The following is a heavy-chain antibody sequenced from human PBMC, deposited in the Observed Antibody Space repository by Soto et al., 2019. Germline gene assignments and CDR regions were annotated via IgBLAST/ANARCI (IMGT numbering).Heavy chain of an antibody. V-gene: IGHV3-23*01. Sequence: HLGGSLRLSCAASGFTFTNYAMSWVRQAPGKGLEWVSTVSESGGTRTYYTDSVKGRFTISRDDSKNTVYLHMNSLRAEDTALYYCAKDARPSSWGQGTLVTVSS. CDR1: GFTFTNYA. J-gene: IGHJ5*02. CDR2: VSESGGTRT. CDR3: AKDARPSS.